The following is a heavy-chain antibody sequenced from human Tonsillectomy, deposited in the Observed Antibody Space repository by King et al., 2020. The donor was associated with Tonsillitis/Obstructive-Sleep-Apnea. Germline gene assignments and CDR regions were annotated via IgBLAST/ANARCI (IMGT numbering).Heavy chain of an antibody. CDR2: IYYSGSM. D-gene: IGHD6-6*01. J-gene: IGHJ6*02. Sequence: QLQESGPGLVKPSETLSLTCTVSGGSIRSNTYYWGWIRQSPGKGLEWIGSIYYSGSMYYNPSLKSRVTISVDTSKMQISLKLNSVTAADTAVYYCARHIPKYSSTSYYYYGMDVWGQGTTVTVSS. CDR1: GGSIRSNTYY. V-gene: IGHV4-39*01. CDR3: ARHIPKYSSTSYYYYGMDV.